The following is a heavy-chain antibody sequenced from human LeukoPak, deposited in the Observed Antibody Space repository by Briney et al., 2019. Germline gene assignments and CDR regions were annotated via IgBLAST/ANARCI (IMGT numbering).Heavy chain of an antibody. CDR2: ISGSGGST. CDR3: AKDPGYCSSTSCYVWAPD. D-gene: IGHD2-2*01. J-gene: IGHJ4*02. Sequence: GGSLRLSCAASGFTFSSYGMSWVRQAPGKGLEWVSAISGSGGSTYYADSVKGRFTISRDNSKNTLYLQMNSVRAEDTAVYYCAKDPGYCSSTSCYVWAPDWGQGTLVTVSS. CDR1: GFTFSSYG. V-gene: IGHV3-23*01.